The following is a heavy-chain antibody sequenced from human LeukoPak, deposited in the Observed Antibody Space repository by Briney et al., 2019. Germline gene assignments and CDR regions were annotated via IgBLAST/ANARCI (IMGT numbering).Heavy chain of an antibody. CDR2: IASDGTST. V-gene: IGHV3-64*01. Sequence: PGGSLRLSCAASGFTFSSCYMHWVRQAPGRGLEYVSTIASDGTSTYYSTSVKGRVTTSRDNSQNTLYLQMGSLRPEDTAIYYCARSTRYFGSAMYYFDNRGQGTLVTVSS. D-gene: IGHD3-10*01. CDR3: ARSTRYFGSAMYYFDN. J-gene: IGHJ4*02. CDR1: GFTFSSCY.